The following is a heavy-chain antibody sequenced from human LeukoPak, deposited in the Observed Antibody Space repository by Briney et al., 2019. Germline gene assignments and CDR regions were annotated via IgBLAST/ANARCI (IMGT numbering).Heavy chain of an antibody. Sequence: GGSLRLSCAASGLTFSSYARSWVRQAPGKGLEWVSAISGSGGSTYYADSVKGRFTISRDNPKNTLYLQMNSLRAEDTAVYYCAKDHTAGLTTVTLGHWGQGTMVTVSS. CDR1: GLTFSSYA. D-gene: IGHD4-17*01. CDR2: ISGSGGST. CDR3: AKDHTAGLTTVTLGH. V-gene: IGHV3-23*01. J-gene: IGHJ4*02.